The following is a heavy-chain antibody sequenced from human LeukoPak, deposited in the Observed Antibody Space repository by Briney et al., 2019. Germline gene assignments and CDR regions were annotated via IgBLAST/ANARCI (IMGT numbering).Heavy chain of an antibody. CDR1: GGSISSGGYY. CDR2: IYYSGST. Sequence: PSETLSLTCTVSGGSISSGGYYWSWIRQHPGKGLEWIGYIYYSGSTYYNPSLKSRVTISVDTSKNQFSLKLSSVTAADTAVYYCARGGIDRSRTSCYGAPREYAFDSWGQGTMVTVSS. V-gene: IGHV4-31*03. CDR3: ARGGIDRSRTSCYGAPREYAFDS. D-gene: IGHD2-2*01. J-gene: IGHJ3*02.